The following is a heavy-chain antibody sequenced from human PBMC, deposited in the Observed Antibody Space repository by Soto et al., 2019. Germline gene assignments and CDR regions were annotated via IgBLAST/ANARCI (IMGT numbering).Heavy chain of an antibody. J-gene: IGHJ4*02. V-gene: IGHV3-33*01. CDR3: ARGGYGDYFDY. CDR1: GFTFSSYG. D-gene: IGHD5-12*01. CDR2: IWYDGSNK. Sequence: QVQLVESGGGVVQPGRSLRLSCAASGFTFSSYGMHWVRQAPGKGLEWVAVIWYDGSNKYYADSVKGRFTISRDNSKNTLYLHMNSLRAEDTAVYYCARGGYGDYFDYWGQGTLFAVSS.